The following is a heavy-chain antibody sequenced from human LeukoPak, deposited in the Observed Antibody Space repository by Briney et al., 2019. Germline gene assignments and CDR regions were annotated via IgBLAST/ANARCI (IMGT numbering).Heavy chain of an antibody. J-gene: IGHJ4*02. CDR2: INHSGST. CDR1: GGSFSGYY. CDR3: ARDNGAVANFDY. Sequence: SETLSLTCAVYGGSFSGYYWSWIRQPPGKGLEWIGEINHSGSTNYNPSLKSRVTISEDTSKNQFSLKLSSVTAADTAVYYCARDNGAVANFDYWGQGTLVTVSS. D-gene: IGHD6-19*01. V-gene: IGHV4-34*01.